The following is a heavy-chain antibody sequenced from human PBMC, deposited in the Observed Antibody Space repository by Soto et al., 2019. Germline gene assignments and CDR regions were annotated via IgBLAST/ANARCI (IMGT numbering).Heavy chain of an antibody. CDR2: IYYGVNT. Sequence: SETLSLTCTVSGGSMSSYYWSWIRQPPGKGLEWIGYIYYGVNTNYNPSLKSRVTISLDTSKNQFSLKLSSVTAADTAVYYCARDRYPTGWYYFDPWGQGTLVTVSS. V-gene: IGHV4-59*01. D-gene: IGHD6-19*01. CDR1: GGSMSSYY. J-gene: IGHJ5*02. CDR3: ARDRYPTGWYYFDP.